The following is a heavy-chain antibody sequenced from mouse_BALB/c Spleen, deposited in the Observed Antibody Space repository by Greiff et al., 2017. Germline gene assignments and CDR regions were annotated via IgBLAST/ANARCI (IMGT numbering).Heavy chain of an antibody. CDR3: ARRWDEGAMDY. CDR2: IDPANGNT. D-gene: IGHD4-1*01. J-gene: IGHJ4*01. CDR1: GFNIKDTY. Sequence: VQLQQSGAELVKPGASVKLSCTASGFNIKDTYMHWVKQRPEQGLEWIGRIDPANGNTKYDPKFQGKATITADTSSNTAYLQLSSLTSEDTAVYYCARRWDEGAMDYWGQGTSVAVSS. V-gene: IGHV14-3*02.